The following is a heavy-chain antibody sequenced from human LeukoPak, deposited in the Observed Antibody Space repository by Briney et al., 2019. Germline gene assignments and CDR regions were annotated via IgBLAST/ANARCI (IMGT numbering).Heavy chain of an antibody. CDR1: GFTFSSYA. Sequence: PPGGSLRLSCAASGFTFSSYAMSWVRQAPGKGLEWVSAISGSGGSTYYADSVKGRFTISRDNSKNTQYLQMNSLRAEDTAVYYCAKRYCSGGSCYYYWGQGTLVTVSS. J-gene: IGHJ4*02. CDR3: AKRYCSGGSCYYY. CDR2: ISGSGGST. D-gene: IGHD2-15*01. V-gene: IGHV3-23*01.